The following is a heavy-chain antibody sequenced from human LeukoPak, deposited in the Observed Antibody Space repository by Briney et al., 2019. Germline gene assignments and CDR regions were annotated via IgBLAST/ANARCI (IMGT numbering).Heavy chain of an antibody. D-gene: IGHD2-15*01. Sequence: SETLSLTCAVYGGSFSGYYWRWIRQPPGRGLVGSGESNHSGSTNYNPSLKSRVTISVDTSKNQFSLKLSSVTAADTAVYYCAGLGRYCRGGSCYSFDYWGQGTLVTVSS. J-gene: IGHJ4*02. CDR3: AGLGRYCRGGSCYSFDY. V-gene: IGHV4-34*01. CDR2: SNHSGST. CDR1: GGSFSGYY.